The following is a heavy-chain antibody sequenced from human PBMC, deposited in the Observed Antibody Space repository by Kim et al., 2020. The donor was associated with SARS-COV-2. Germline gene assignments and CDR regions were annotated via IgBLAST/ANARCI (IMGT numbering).Heavy chain of an antibody. CDR1: GFTFSSYA. CDR2: ISGSGGST. J-gene: IGHJ4*02. CDR3: AKGESNNMSLFDY. V-gene: IGHV3-23*01. Sequence: GGSLRLSCAASGFTFSSYAMSWVRQAPGKGPEWVSLISGSGGSTYHADSVKGRFAISRDNSKKTLYLQMNSLRAEDTALYYCAKGESNNMSLFDYWGQGT. D-gene: IGHD1-1*01.